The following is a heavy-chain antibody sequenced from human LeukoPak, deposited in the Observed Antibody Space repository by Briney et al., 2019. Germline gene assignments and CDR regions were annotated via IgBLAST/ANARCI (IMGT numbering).Heavy chain of an antibody. D-gene: IGHD1-26*01. CDR1: SGSISSYY. CDR3: ACGSRSYFGY. V-gene: IGHV4-59*08. CDR2: IYYSGST. J-gene: IGHJ4*02. Sequence: PSETLSLTCTVSSGSISSYYWSWIRQPPGKGLEWIGYIYYSGSTNYNPSLKSRVTISVDTSKNQFSLKLSSVTAADTAVYYCACGSRSYFGYWGQGTLVTVSS.